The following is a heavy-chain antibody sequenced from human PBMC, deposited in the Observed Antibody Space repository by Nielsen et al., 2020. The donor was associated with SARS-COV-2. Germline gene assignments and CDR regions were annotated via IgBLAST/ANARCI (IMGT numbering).Heavy chain of an antibody. CDR2: INSDGSST. V-gene: IGHV3-74*01. CDR1: GFTFSSYW. CDR3: ARGDYGGNSHVGAFDI. D-gene: IGHD4-23*01. Sequence: GESLKISCAASGFTFSSYWMHWVRQAPGKGLVWVSRINSDGSSTSYADSVKGRFTISRDNAKNTLYLQMNSPRAEDTAVYYCARGDYGGNSHVGAFDIWGQGTMVTVSS. J-gene: IGHJ3*02.